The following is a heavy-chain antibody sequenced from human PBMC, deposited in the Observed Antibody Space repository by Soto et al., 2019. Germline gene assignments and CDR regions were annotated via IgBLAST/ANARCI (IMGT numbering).Heavy chain of an antibody. Sequence: QVQLVQSGAEMKKPGASVKLSCKTSGINYNTYAIHWVRQIAGQGLEWMGWINAGNGDTRYSQNFQGRVTLTRDTSASTVYMDLDSLKSEDTGVYYCARAISGYVTWGQGTLVTVSS. J-gene: IGHJ4*02. CDR3: ARAISGYVT. V-gene: IGHV1-3*01. CDR1: GINYNTYA. CDR2: INAGNGDT. D-gene: IGHD5-12*01.